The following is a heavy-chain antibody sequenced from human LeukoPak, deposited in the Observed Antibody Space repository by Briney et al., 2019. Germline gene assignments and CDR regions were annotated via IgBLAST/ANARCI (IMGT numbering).Heavy chain of an antibody. CDR1: GFTFSSYA. CDR3: ARDHRGYDFWSGSVRDAFDI. J-gene: IGHJ3*02. V-gene: IGHV3-21*01. Sequence: GGSLRLSCAASGFTFSSYAMNWVRQAPGKGLEWVSSISRGSDHIFYADSMKGRFTISRDNAKNSLYLQMNSLRAEDTAVYYCARDHRGYDFWSGSVRDAFDIWGQGTMVTVS. CDR2: ISRGSDHI. D-gene: IGHD3-3*01.